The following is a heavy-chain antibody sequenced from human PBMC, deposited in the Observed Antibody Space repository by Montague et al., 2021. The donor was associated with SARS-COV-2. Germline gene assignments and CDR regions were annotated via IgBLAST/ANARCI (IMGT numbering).Heavy chain of an antibody. Sequence: SLRLPCAASGFTFSNSATNWVRQAPGKGLEWVSGSSGSDGGTHYADSVKGRFTISRDNSKNVLYLQMNSLRAEDTALYYCAKDSYYYGLGYGMDVWGQGTTVTVSS. J-gene: IGHJ6*02. CDR3: AKDSYYYGLGYGMDV. V-gene: IGHV3-23*01. CDR2: SSGSDGGT. CDR1: GFTFSNSA. D-gene: IGHD3-10*01.